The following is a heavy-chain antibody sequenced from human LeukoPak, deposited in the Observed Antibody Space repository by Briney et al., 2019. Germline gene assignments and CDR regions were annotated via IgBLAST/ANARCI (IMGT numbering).Heavy chain of an antibody. CDR2: INPNSGGT. CDR3: ARGLGYYDILTGYDY. V-gene: IGHV1-2*02. J-gene: IGHJ4*02. CDR1: GYTFTGYY. Sequence: ASVKVSCKASGYTFTGYYMHWVRQAPGQGLEWIGWINPNSGGTNYAQKFQGRVTMTRDTSISTAYMELSRLRSDDTAVYYCARGLGYYDILTGYDYWGQGTLVTVSS. D-gene: IGHD3-9*01.